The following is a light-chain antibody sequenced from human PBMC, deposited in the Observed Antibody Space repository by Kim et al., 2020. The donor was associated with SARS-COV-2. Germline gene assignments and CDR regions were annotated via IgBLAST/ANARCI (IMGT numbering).Light chain of an antibody. Sequence: SASVGDRVTITCRASQPISPYLNWYQHKPGEAPKLLIYAASSLQGGVPSRFSASGSETEFILTINSLQPEDFATYYCQQSFDFAVTFGGGTKLEI. V-gene: IGKV1-39*01. J-gene: IGKJ4*01. CDR1: QPISPY. CDR2: AAS. CDR3: QQSFDFAVT.